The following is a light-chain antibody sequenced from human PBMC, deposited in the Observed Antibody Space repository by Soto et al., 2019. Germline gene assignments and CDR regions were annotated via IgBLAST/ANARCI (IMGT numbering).Light chain of an antibody. CDR1: QGIGNA. V-gene: IGKV1-6*01. CDR2: VAS. Sequence: AIQMTQSPSSLSASVGDRVTISCRASQGIGNALVWYQQKPGKPPKVLIYVASNLQSGVPPRFSGSGSGTDFTLAISSLQPEDSATYYCLQDINYPRTFGQGTKVEIK. J-gene: IGKJ1*01. CDR3: LQDINYPRT.